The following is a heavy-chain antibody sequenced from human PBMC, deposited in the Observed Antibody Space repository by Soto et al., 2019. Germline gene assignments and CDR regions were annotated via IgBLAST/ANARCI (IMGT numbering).Heavy chain of an antibody. D-gene: IGHD6-19*01. CDR3: ARDSGSGWPK. Sequence: QVQLQESGPGLVKPSETLSLTCTVSGGSISSYYWSWIRQPPGKVLEWIGYIYYSGRTNYDPSLKSRVTISVDTSKNQFSLKLSSVTAADTAVYYCARDSGSGWPKWGQGTLVTVSS. CDR1: GGSISSYY. V-gene: IGHV4-59*01. CDR2: IYYSGRT. J-gene: IGHJ4*02.